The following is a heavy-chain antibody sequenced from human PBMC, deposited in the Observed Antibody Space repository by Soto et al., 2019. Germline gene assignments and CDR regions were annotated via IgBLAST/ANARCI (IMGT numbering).Heavy chain of an antibody. J-gene: IGHJ4*02. CDR1: GYTFTNYG. CDR2: ISPYKGNT. CDR3: ARDLDGSGSYYTDY. Sequence: QVQLMQSGAEVKKPGASVKVSCKASGYTFTNYGISWVRQAPGQGLEWMGWISPYKGNTYYAQNLQGRVTMTTDTATYTAYMELRRLGSDDTAVYFCARDLDGSGSYYTDYWGQGTLVTVSS. V-gene: IGHV1-18*01. D-gene: IGHD3-10*01.